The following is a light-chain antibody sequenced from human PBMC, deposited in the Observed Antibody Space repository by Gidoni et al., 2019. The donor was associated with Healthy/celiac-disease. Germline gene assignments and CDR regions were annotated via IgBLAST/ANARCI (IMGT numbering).Light chain of an antibody. CDR3: QQYGSSPPLT. V-gene: IGKV3-20*01. CDR2: GAS. J-gene: IGKJ4*01. CDR1: QSVSSSY. Sequence: EIELTQSPGTLSLSPGERATLSCRASQSVSSSYLAWYQQKPGQAARLLIYGASSRATGIPDRCSGSGSGTDFTITISRLEHEDFVVYYCQQYGSSPPLTFGGGTKVEIK.